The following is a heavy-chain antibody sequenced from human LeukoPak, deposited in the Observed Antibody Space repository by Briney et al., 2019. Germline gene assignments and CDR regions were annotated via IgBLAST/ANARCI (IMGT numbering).Heavy chain of an antibody. CDR1: GFTFSSYS. Sequence: GGSLRLSCAASGFTFSSYSMNWVRQAPGKGLEWVSSISTRSNYIYYADSVKGRFTISRDNAKNSLFLQMNSLRAEDTAVYYCARDRIPFGESPNWFDPWGQGTLVTVSS. CDR3: ARDRIPFGESPNWFDP. V-gene: IGHV3-21*01. J-gene: IGHJ5*02. CDR2: ISTRSNYI. D-gene: IGHD3-10*01.